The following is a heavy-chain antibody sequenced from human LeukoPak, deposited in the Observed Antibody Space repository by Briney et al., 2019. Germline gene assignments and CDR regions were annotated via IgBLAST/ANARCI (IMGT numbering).Heavy chain of an antibody. CDR2: IKEDGSEK. CDR3: ARLDWGIDY. J-gene: IGHJ4*02. D-gene: IGHD3-16*01. V-gene: IGHV3-7*01. CDR1: GFSFSSYW. Sequence: GGSPRLSCAASGFSFSSYWMSWVRQAPGKGLEWVANIKEDGSEKYYVDSVKGRFTISRDNAKNLVYLQMNSLRAEDTAVYYYARLDWGIDYWGQGTLVTVSS.